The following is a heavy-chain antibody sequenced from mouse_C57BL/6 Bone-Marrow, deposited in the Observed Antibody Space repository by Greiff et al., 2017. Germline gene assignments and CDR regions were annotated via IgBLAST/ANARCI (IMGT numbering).Heavy chain of an antibody. D-gene: IGHD6-5*01. J-gene: IGHJ2*01. CDR3: TRWRSLESFDY. Sequence: EVKLVESGEGLVKPGGSLKLSCAASGFTFSSYAMSWVRQTPEQRLEWVAYISSGGDYIYYADTVKGRFTISRDNDRNTLCLQMSSLKAEDTAMYYCTRWRSLESFDYWGQGTTLTVSS. V-gene: IGHV5-9-1*02. CDR2: ISSGGDYI. CDR1: GFTFSSYA.